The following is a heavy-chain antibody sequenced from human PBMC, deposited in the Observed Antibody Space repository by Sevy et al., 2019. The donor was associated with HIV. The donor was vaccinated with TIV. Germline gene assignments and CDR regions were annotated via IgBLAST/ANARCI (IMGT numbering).Heavy chain of an antibody. CDR3: ASGDTDYYFDY. Sequence: SETLSLTCTVSGGSISSYYWSWIRQPPGKGLEWIGYIYYSGSTNYNPSLKSRVTISVDTSKNQFSLKLSSVTAADTAVYYCASGDTDYYFDYWGRGTLVTVSS. V-gene: IGHV4-59*13. D-gene: IGHD5-18*01. CDR1: GGSISSYY. CDR2: IYYSGST. J-gene: IGHJ4*02.